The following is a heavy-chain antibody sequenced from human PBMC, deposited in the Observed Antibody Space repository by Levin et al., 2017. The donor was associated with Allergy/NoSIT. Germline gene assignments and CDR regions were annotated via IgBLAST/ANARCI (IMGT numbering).Heavy chain of an antibody. V-gene: IGHV3-23*01. D-gene: IGHD6-13*01. CDR3: AKDRVSDVRSSWGDSYNYAMDV. CDR1: GFTSSTYA. Sequence: GGSLRLSCAASGFTSSTYAMSWVRQAPGKGLEWVSSISGSGASTYNANSVRGRLTISRDNSKNMVYLQMNSLRADDTAVYYCAKDRVSDVRSSWGDSYNYAMDVWGQGTTVTVSS. CDR2: ISGSGAST. J-gene: IGHJ6*02.